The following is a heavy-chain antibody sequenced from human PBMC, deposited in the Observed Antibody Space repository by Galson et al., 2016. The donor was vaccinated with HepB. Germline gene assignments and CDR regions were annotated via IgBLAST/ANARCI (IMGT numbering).Heavy chain of an antibody. D-gene: IGHD3-9*01. CDR3: ARKGAAAAGYGFDV. CDR2: ISSSSYT. Sequence: SLRLSCAASGFTFSDSSMSWIRQAPGKGLEWVSYISSSSYTNYAASVKDRFTSSRDNAKNSPYLQKSSLRGEDTAAYYCARKGAAAAGYGFDVWGQGTTVTVSS. CDR1: GFTFSDSS. J-gene: IGHJ6*02. V-gene: IGHV3-11*06.